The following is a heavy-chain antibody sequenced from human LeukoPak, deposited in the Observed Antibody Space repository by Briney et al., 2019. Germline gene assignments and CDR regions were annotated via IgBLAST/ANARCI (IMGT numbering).Heavy chain of an antibody. CDR2: IKQDGSEK. V-gene: IGHV3-7*01. CDR3: ARDKIVGATIFDY. D-gene: IGHD1-26*01. J-gene: IGHJ4*02. CDR1: RFTFSSYW. Sequence: GGSLRLSCAASRFTFSSYWVSWVRQAPGKGLEWVANIKQDGSEKYYVDSVKGRFTISRDNAKNSLYLQMNSLRAEDTAVYYCARDKIVGATIFDYRGQGTLVTVSS.